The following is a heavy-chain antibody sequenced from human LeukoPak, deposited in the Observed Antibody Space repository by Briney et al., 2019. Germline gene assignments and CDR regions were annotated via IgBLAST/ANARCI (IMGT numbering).Heavy chain of an antibody. CDR1: GFTFSTYW. V-gene: IGHV3-30*18. J-gene: IGHJ4*02. CDR3: AKVRAYYDSSGSEGDY. Sequence: PGGSLRLSCAASGFTFSTYWMHWVRQAPGKGLEWVAVISYDGSNKYYADSVKGRFTISRDNSKNTLYLQMNSLRAEDTAVYYCAKVRAYYDSSGSEGDYWGQGTLVTVSS. D-gene: IGHD3-22*01. CDR2: ISYDGSNK.